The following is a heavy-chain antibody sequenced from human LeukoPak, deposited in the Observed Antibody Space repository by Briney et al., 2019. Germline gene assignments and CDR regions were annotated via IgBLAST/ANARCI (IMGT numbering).Heavy chain of an antibody. V-gene: IGHV4-59*01. J-gene: IGHJ4*02. Sequence: PSETLSHTCTVSGGSISSYYWSWIRQPPGKGLEWIGYIYYSGSTNYNPSLKSRVTISVDTSKNQFSLKLSSVTAADTAVYYCARIADCSGGSCYSGRLDYWGQGTLVTVSS. CDR1: GGSISSYY. CDR3: ARIADCSGGSCYSGRLDY. D-gene: IGHD2-15*01. CDR2: IYYSGST.